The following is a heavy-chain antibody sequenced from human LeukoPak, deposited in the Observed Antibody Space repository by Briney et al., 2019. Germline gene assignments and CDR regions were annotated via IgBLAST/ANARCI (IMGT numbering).Heavy chain of an antibody. Sequence: SETLSLTCTVSGGSISSRSYYWGWIRQPPGKGLEWIGTIYYSGNTYYNPSLKSRVTISVDTSKNQFSLKVRSVTAADTAVYYCARERDFYDSSGSPSYWGQGTLVIVSS. D-gene: IGHD3-22*01. V-gene: IGHV4-39*07. CDR3: ARERDFYDSSGSPSY. CDR1: GGSISSRSYY. CDR2: IYYSGNT. J-gene: IGHJ4*02.